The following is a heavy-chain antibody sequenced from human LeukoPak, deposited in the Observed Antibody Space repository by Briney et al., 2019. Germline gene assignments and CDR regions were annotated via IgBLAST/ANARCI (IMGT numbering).Heavy chain of an antibody. V-gene: IGHV1-69*13. CDR1: GGTFGSYA. CDR3: ARDPSMVRGENTPYFDY. J-gene: IGHJ4*02. Sequence: SVKVSCKASGGTFGSYAISWVRQAPGQGLEWMGGIIPIFGTADYAQKFQGRVTITADESTSTAYMDLSSLRSEDTAVYYCARDPSMVRGENTPYFDYWGQGTLVTVSS. D-gene: IGHD3-10*01. CDR2: IIPIFGTA.